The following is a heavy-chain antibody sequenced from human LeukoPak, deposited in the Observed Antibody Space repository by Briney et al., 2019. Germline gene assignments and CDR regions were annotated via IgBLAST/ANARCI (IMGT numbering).Heavy chain of an antibody. CDR3: AVLRYFDTPPTGRDAFDI. Sequence: GASVKVSCKASGYTFTSYGISWVRQAPGQGLEWMGWISAYNGNTNYAQKLQGRVTMTTDTSTSTAYMELRSLRSDDTAVYYCAVLRYFDTPPTGRDAFDIWGQGTMVTVSS. CDR2: ISAYNGNT. V-gene: IGHV1-18*01. J-gene: IGHJ3*02. CDR1: GYTFTSYG. D-gene: IGHD3-9*01.